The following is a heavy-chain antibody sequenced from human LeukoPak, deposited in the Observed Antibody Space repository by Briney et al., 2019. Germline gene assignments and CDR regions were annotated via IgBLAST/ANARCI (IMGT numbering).Heavy chain of an antibody. J-gene: IGHJ4*02. CDR3: AKTYRARGYTYGYFDS. CDR2: IYYNGNT. CDR1: GGSFSGYY. Sequence: SETLSLTCAVYGGSFSGYYWSWIRQPPGKGLEWIGSIYYNGNTYYNPSLKSRVTISADTSKNQFSLKLSSVTAGDTAVYYCAKTYRARGYTYGYFDSWGQGTLVTVSS. V-gene: IGHV4-34*01. D-gene: IGHD5-18*01.